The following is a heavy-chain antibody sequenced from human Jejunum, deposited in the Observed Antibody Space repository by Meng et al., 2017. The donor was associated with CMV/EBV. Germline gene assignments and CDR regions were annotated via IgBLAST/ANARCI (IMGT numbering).Heavy chain of an antibody. CDR1: GFAFQTNR. V-gene: IGHV3-7*01. CDR3: ARMGYGFEFFDV. Sequence: SGFAFQTNRMNWLRQAPGKGLEWVANINDDGSETYYVDSVKGRFTISRDNANNSLYLQMDDLRAEDTAVYYCARMGYGFEFFDVWGQGTMVTVSS. CDR2: INDDGSET. J-gene: IGHJ3*01. D-gene: IGHD5-12*01.